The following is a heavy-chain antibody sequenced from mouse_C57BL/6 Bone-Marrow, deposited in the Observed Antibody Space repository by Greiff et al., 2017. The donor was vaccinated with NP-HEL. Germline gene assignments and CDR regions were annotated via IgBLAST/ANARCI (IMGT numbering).Heavy chain of an antibody. D-gene: IGHD1-1*01. J-gene: IGHJ4*01. V-gene: IGHV1-18*01. CDR2: INPNNGGT. CDR3: ARRIHYGTYAMDY. CDR1: GYTFTDYN. Sequence: VQLKESGPELVKPGASVKIPCKASGYTFTDYNMDWVKQSHGKSLEWIGDINPNNGGTIYNQKFKGKATLTVDKSSSTAYMELRSLTSEDTAVYYCARRIHYGTYAMDYWGQGTSVTVSS.